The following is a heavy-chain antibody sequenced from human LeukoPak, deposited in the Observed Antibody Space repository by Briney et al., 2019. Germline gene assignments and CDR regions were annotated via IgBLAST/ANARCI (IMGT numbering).Heavy chain of an antibody. Sequence: GGSLRLSCAASGFTFSSYGMHWVRQAPGKGLEWVAVIWYDGSNKYYGDSVKGRFTISRDNSKNTLYLQMNSLRAEDTAVYYCGRDLGGRSGYWGQGTLVTVSS. CDR3: GRDLGGRSGY. D-gene: IGHD1-26*01. CDR2: IWYDGSNK. CDR1: GFTFSSYG. V-gene: IGHV3-33*01. J-gene: IGHJ4*02.